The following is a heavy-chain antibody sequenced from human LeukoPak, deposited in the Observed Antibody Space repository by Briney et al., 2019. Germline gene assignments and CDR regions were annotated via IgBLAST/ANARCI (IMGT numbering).Heavy chain of an antibody. CDR1: GGSISSSNYY. Sequence: SETLSLTCTVFGGSISSSNYYWGWIRQPPGKGLEWIGSIYYSGSTYYNPSLKSRVTISVDTSKNQFSLKLSSVTAADTAVYYCARSPVVAPNFDPWGQGTLVTVSS. CDR3: ARSPVVAPNFDP. D-gene: IGHD2-15*01. CDR2: IYYSGST. V-gene: IGHV4-39*01. J-gene: IGHJ5*02.